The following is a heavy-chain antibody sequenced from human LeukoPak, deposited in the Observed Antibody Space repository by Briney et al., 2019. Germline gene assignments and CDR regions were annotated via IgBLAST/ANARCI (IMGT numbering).Heavy chain of an antibody. CDR1: GGSISSGGYY. V-gene: IGHV4-31*03. Sequence: SETLSLTCTVSGGSISSGGYYWSWVRQHPEQGLEWIGYIYYSGTAYYNPSLKSRVTMSVDTSKNQFSLKLDSVTAADTAVYYCARFSNDHGVKFDYWGQGTLVTVSS. CDR3: ARFSNDHGVKFDY. J-gene: IGHJ4*02. D-gene: IGHD4-17*01. CDR2: IYYSGTA.